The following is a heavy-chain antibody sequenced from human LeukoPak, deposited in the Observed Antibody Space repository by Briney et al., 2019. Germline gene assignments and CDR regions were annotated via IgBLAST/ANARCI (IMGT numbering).Heavy chain of an antibody. CDR2: MYLSGTT. D-gene: IGHD3-22*01. J-gene: IGHJ4*02. CDR1: GDSINSLDL. V-gene: IGHV4-4*02. Sequence: PSETLSLTCTVSGDSINSLDLWSWVRQPPGKGLEWIGEMYLSGTTHSNPSVKSRATISIDKSKNQSFLNLSSVTAADTAVYYCAGLVGRYSSGLYYYYFDYWGQGTLVTVSS. CDR3: AGLVGRYSSGLYYYYFDY.